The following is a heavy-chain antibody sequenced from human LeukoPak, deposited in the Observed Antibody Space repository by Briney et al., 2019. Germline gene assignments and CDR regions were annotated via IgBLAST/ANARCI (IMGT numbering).Heavy chain of an antibody. D-gene: IGHD2-2*01. CDR1: GYTFTGYY. CDR3: ARAIVVVPAAPPEEAFDI. Sequence: ASVKVSCKASGYTFTGYYMHWVRQAPGQGLEWMGWINPNSGGTNYAQKFQGRVTMTRDTSISTAYMELSRLRSDDTAVYYCARAIVVVPAAPPEEAFDIWGQGTMVTVSS. J-gene: IGHJ3*02. CDR2: INPNSGGT. V-gene: IGHV1-2*02.